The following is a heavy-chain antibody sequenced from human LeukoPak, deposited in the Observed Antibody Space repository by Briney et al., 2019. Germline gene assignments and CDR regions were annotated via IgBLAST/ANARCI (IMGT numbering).Heavy chain of an antibody. V-gene: IGHV4-34*01. J-gene: IGHJ6*03. Sequence: SETLSLTCAVYGGSFSGYYRSWIRQPPGKGLEWIGEINDIGNTNYDPSLRSRVTISVDTSKNQFSLSLTSATAADTAVYFCARLGSVGYYNYQYMDIWGNGTTVTVSS. CDR2: INDIGNT. CDR1: GGSFSGYY. CDR3: ARLGSVGYYNYQYMDI. D-gene: IGHD3-10*01.